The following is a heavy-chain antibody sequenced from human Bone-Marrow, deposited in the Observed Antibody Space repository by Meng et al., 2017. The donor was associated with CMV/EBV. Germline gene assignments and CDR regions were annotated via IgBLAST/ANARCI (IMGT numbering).Heavy chain of an antibody. CDR2: IYYSGNI. Sequence: SETLSLTCTVSGGSVSSGSYYWSWIRQPPGKRLEWIGYIYYSGNIKYNPSLRSRVTILVDTSRNHFSLKLRSVTAADTAVYYCARVGDSTISNWFDPWGQGTRVTVSS. V-gene: IGHV4-61*03. D-gene: IGHD5/OR15-5a*01. CDR3: ARVGDSTISNWFDP. CDR1: GGSVSSGSYY. J-gene: IGHJ5*02.